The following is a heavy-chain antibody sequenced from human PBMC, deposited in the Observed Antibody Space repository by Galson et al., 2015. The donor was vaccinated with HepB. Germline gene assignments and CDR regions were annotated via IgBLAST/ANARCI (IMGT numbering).Heavy chain of an antibody. CDR1: GGSLGSGGFY. D-gene: IGHD2-2*02. CDR3: ARDGGVVPAAIGYGMDV. CDR2: THYSGST. J-gene: IGHJ6*02. V-gene: IGHV4-31*03. Sequence: TLSLTCTVSGGSLGSGGFYWSWIRQHPGKGLEWIGYTHYSGSTYYNPSLRGRLTISEGMSKNQFSLKLRSVTAADTAVYYCARDGGVVPAAIGYGMDVWGQGTTVTVSS.